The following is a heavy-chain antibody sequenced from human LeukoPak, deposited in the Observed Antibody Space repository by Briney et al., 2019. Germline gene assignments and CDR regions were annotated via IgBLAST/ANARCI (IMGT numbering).Heavy chain of an antibody. CDR2: INHSGST. Sequence: SETLSLTCTVSGGSISSSSYYWSWIRQPPGKGLEWIGEINHSGSTNYNPSLKSRVTISVDTSKNQFSLKLSSVTAADTAVYYCARVIGYCSSTSCRYYYYYYGMDVWGQGTTVTVSS. V-gene: IGHV4-39*07. D-gene: IGHD2-2*01. CDR3: ARVIGYCSSTSCRYYYYYYGMDV. J-gene: IGHJ6*02. CDR1: GGSISSSSYY.